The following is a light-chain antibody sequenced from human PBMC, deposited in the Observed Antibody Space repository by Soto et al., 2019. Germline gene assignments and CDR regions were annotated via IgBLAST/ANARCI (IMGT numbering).Light chain of an antibody. CDR1: QKISTY. CDR3: QQTDSSPYT. J-gene: IGKJ2*01. Sequence: DIQMTQSPSTLSASVGDSVTITCRASQKISTYLSWFKQRPGRAPDLLIFAASILHSGVPSRFSGSRSATHFTLTITGLQPEDFATYYCQQTDSSPYTFGPGTKLEI. V-gene: IGKV1-39*01. CDR2: AAS.